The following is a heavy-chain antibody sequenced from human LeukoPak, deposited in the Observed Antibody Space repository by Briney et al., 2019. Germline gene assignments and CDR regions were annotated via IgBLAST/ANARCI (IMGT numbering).Heavy chain of an antibody. V-gene: IGHV4-4*02. D-gene: IGHD3-3*01. Sequence: SETLSLTCAVSSGSISSGHWWSWVRQSPGKGLEWIGEISHSGNTHYNPSLESRVTLSVDTSNNQFSLKLSSVTAADTAVYYCAKEIRFLEWLPRGALQHWGQGTLVTVSS. CDR1: SGSISSGHW. CDR3: AKEIRFLEWLPRGALQH. CDR2: ISHSGNT. J-gene: IGHJ1*01.